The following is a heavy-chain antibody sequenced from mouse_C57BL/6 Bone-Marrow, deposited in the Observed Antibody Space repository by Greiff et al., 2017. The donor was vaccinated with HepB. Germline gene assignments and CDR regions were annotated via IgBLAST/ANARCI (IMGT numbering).Heavy chain of an antibody. Sequence: QVQLQQSGPGLVQPSQSLSITCTVSGFSLTSYGVHWVRQSPGKGLEWLGVIWSGGSTDYTAAFISRLSISKDNSKRQVFFKMNSLKADDTSIYYWSKKVPYYVYAKDYAMTYWVQGTSVTVS. D-gene: IGHD1-1*02. CDR2: IWSGGST. CDR1: GFSLTSYG. J-gene: IGHJ4*01. CDR3: SKKVPYYVYAKDYAMTY. V-gene: IGHV2-2*01.